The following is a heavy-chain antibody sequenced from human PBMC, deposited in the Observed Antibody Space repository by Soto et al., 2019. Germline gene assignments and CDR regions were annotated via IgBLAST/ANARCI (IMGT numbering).Heavy chain of an antibody. J-gene: IGHJ5*02. Sequence: PGGSLRLSCAASGFTFSNAWMSWVRQAPGKGLEWVGRIKSKTDGETTDYAAPVKGRFTISRDDLENTLYLQMNSLKTEDTAVYYCITDDPINRSWGQGTLVTVSS. V-gene: IGHV3-15*01. CDR3: ITDDPINRS. CDR2: IKSKTDGETT. CDR1: GFTFSNAW.